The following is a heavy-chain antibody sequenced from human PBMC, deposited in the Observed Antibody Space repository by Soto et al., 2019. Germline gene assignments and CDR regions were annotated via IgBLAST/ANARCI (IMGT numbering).Heavy chain of an antibody. D-gene: IGHD1-1*01. CDR1: GGSITSYY. J-gene: IGHJ4*02. CDR2: IYYSGTT. Sequence: PSETLSLTCTVSGGSITSYYWSWIRQPPGRGLEWIGYIYYSGTTNNNPSLKSRVTISVDTSKNQFSLKLSSVTAADTAVYYCARGYPYFDYWGLGSLVTAPQ. CDR3: ARGYPYFDY. V-gene: IGHV4-59*01.